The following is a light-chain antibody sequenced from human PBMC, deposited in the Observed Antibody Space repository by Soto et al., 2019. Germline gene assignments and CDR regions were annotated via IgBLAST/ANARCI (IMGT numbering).Light chain of an antibody. CDR2: GAS. V-gene: IGKV3-15*01. J-gene: IGKJ4*01. CDR3: QQYNKSPPLT. CDR1: QRVNSN. Sequence: EIVMTQAPATLSVSPGERATLSCRASQRVNSNLAWYQQKPGQAPRLLVYGASTRATGIPARFSGSGSGTEFPLTISSLQSADFAVYYCQQYNKSPPLTVGGGPKVEIK.